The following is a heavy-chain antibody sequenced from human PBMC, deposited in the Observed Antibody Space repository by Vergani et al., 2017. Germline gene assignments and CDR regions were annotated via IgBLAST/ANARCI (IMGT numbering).Heavy chain of an antibody. J-gene: IGHJ3*02. Sequence: QVQLVESGGGVVQPGRSLRLSCAASGFTFSSYGMHWVRQAPGKGLEWVAVIWYDGSNKYYADSVKGRFTISRDNSKNTLYLQMNRLRSEDTAVYYCARWGVGAHAAFDIWGQGRMVTVSS. CDR3: ARWGVGAHAAFDI. V-gene: IGHV3-33*08. CDR1: GFTFSSYG. D-gene: IGHD1-26*01. CDR2: IWYDGSNK.